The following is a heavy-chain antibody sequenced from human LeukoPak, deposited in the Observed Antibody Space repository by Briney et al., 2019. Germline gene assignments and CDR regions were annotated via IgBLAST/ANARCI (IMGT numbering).Heavy chain of an antibody. V-gene: IGHV6-1*01. CDR1: GDSVSSNSAA. Sequence: SQTLSLTCALFGDSVSSNSAAWNWLRQSPSRGLEWLGRTYYRSKWYNDYAVSVKSRITINPDTSKNQFSLQLNSVTPEDTAVYYCARTLGVASLDAFDVWGQGTMVTVSS. CDR3: ARTLGVASLDAFDV. D-gene: IGHD7-27*01. CDR2: TYYRSKWYN. J-gene: IGHJ3*01.